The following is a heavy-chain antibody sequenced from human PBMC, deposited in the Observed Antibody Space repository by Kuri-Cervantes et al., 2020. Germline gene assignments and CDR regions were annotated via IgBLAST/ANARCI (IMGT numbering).Heavy chain of an antibody. V-gene: IGHV1-2*04. CDR2: INPNSGGT. CDR1: GYTFTGYY. J-gene: IGHJ4*02. Sequence: ASVKVSCKASGYTFTGYYMYWVRQAPGQGLEWMGWINPNSGGTNYAQKFQGWVTMTRDTFISTAYMELSRLRSDDTAVYYCARTMVRGVIYSMYYWGQGTLVTVSS. D-gene: IGHD3-10*01. CDR3: ARTMVRGVIYSMYY.